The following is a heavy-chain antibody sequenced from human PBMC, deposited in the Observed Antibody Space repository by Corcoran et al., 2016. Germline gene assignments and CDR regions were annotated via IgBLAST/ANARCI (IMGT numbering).Heavy chain of an antibody. D-gene: IGHD3-10*01. J-gene: IGHJ4*02. CDR3: SRGNYYGSGSYYYY. CDR1: GFTFSSYW. Sequence: VQLGESGADLVQPGGSLRLSCAVSGFTFSSYWMHWVRPPPGKGLVWVSRINSEWSSKSYADSVTGRVTISRDNGKNTLYLQMNSLRAEDTAVYYWSRGNYYGSGSYYYYCGQGTLVTVSS. V-gene: IGHV3-74*01. CDR2: INSEWSSK.